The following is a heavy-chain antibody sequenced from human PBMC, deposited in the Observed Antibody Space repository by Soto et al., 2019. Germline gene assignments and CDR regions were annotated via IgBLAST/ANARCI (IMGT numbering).Heavy chain of an antibody. Sequence: GLSPMISCNVSVYTSSSYWISRVRQKPGKCREWMGRIEPTASQTNYSRSFLGRVTISAGKPIGTAYLQWSSLKASDTALYYCASPEAYCSSWFDFGCWGRGTLGTDSS. CDR2: IEPTASQT. J-gene: IGHJ4*02. CDR3: ASPEAYCSSWFDFGC. CDR1: VYTSSSYW. V-gene: IGHV5-10-1*01. D-gene: IGHD6-13*01.